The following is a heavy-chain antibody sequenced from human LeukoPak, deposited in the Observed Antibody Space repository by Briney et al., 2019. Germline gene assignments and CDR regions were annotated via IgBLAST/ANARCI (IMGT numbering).Heavy chain of an antibody. V-gene: IGHV3-33*01. CDR3: ARAHAGILTGYYLDY. D-gene: IGHD3-9*01. CDR1: GFTFGSYG. J-gene: IGHJ4*02. Sequence: PGGSLRLSCAASGFTFGSYGMHWVRQAPGKGLEWVAVLWYDGSNKYYADSVKGRFIISRDSSKDTLYLQMNSLRVEDTAVYYCARAHAGILTGYYLDYWGQGTLVTVSS. CDR2: LWYDGSNK.